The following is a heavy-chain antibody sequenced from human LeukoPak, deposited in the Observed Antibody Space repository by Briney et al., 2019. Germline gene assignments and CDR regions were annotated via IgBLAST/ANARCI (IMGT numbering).Heavy chain of an antibody. Sequence: GGSLRLSCAASGFTFSSYAMSWVRQAPRKGLEWVSAISGSGGSTYYADSVKGRFTISRDNSKNTLYLQMNSLRAEDTAVYYCAKIIRDSSWFGQLGYWGQGTLVTVSS. CDR1: GFTFSSYA. D-gene: IGHD6-13*01. J-gene: IGHJ4*02. CDR3: AKIIRDSSWFGQLGY. V-gene: IGHV3-23*01. CDR2: ISGSGGST.